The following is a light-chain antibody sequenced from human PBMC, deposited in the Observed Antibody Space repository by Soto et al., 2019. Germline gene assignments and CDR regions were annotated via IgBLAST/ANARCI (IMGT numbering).Light chain of an antibody. J-gene: IGLJ2*01. CDR1: SGHSSYA. CDR3: QTWGTGSHVV. V-gene: IGLV4-69*01. CDR2: LDSDGSH. Sequence: QSVLTQSPSASASLGASVKLTCTLSSGHSSYAIAWHQQQAEKGPRYLMKLDSDGSHTKGDAIPDRFSGSSSGAERYLTISSLQSEDEADYYCQTWGTGSHVVFGGGTKLTVL.